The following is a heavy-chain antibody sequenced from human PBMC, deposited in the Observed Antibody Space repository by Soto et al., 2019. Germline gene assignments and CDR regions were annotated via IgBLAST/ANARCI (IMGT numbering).Heavy chain of an antibody. CDR1: GFTFSSHN. CDR3: ARGGSFFDD. J-gene: IGHJ4*02. CDR2: ITGSSSYI. Sequence: GGSLRLSCAASGFTFSSHNMNWVRQAPGKGLEWVSSITGSSSYIYNADSVKGRFTISRDDAQNSLYLQMNSLRAEDTAVYYCARGGSFFDDWGQGARVTVSS. V-gene: IGHV3-21*01.